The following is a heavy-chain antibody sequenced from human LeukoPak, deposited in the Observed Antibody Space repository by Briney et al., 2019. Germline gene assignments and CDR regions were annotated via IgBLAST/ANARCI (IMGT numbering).Heavy chain of an antibody. Sequence: GGSLRLSCAASGFTFSTYAMSCVRQAPGKGLEWVSAISDDGEDTFYADSVKGRFTISRDNSKNTLYLQVNSLRADDTAFYYCAKGVGTASTYYFDYWGQGTLVTVSS. CDR3: AKGVGTASTYYFDY. CDR1: GFTFSTYA. V-gene: IGHV3-23*01. CDR2: ISDDGEDT. D-gene: IGHD1-1*01. J-gene: IGHJ4*02.